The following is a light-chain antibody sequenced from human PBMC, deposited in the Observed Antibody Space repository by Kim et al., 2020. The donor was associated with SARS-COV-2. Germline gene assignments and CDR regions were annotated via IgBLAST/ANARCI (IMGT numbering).Light chain of an antibody. V-gene: IGLV4-60*03. CDR1: SGHSTYI. J-gene: IGLJ3*02. CDR2: LEGSGHY. CDR3: ETWDSNSRV. Sequence: QLVLTQSSSASASLGSSVKLTCTLSSGHSTYIIAWHQQQPGKAPRYLMKLEGSGHYNKGSGVPDRFSGSSSGADRYLTISNLQSEDEADYYCETWDSNSRVFGGGTQLTVL.